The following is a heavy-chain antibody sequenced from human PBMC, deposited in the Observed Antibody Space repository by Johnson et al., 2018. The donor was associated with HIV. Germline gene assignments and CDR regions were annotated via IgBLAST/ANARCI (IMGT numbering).Heavy chain of an antibody. D-gene: IGHD1-26*01. V-gene: IGHV3-23*04. J-gene: IGHJ3*01. CDR3: ARSRWADDAFDG. CDR2: ISNSGGAT. CDR1: GFTFSRYA. Sequence: VQLVESGGGLVQPGGSLRLSCIGSGFTFSRYAMSWVRQTPGKRLEWVSAISNSGGATHYADSVKGRFTISRDNSKNTLYLQMNSLRAEDTAVYYCARSRWADDAFDGWGQGTIVTVSS.